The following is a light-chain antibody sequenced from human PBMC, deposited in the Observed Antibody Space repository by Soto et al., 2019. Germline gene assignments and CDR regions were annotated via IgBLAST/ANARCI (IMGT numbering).Light chain of an antibody. CDR2: ETS. J-gene: IGKJ2*01. V-gene: IGKV1-39*01. CDR1: QTISRY. CDR3: QQTNSPPHS. Sequence: DIQMTQSPSSLSASVGDRVTITCRASQTISRYLNWYQHKPGKPPKLLIYETSNLQSGVPSRFSGSGSGTDFTLTISSLQPEDFATYYCQQTNSPPHSFGQGTKLEIK.